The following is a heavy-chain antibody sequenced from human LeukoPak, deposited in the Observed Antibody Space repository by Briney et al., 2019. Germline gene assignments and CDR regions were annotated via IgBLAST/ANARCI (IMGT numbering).Heavy chain of an antibody. Sequence: ASVKVSCKASGYTFTGYYMHWVRQAPGQGLEWMGRINPNSGGTNYGQKFQGRVTMTRDTSISTAYMELSRLRSDDTAVYYCARESGGSSSFDYWGQGTLVTVSS. CDR1: GYTFTGYY. V-gene: IGHV1-2*06. J-gene: IGHJ4*02. CDR3: ARESGGSSSFDY. D-gene: IGHD6-6*01. CDR2: INPNSGGT.